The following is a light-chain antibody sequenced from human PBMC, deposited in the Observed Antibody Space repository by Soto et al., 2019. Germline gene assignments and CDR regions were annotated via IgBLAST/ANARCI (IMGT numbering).Light chain of an antibody. J-gene: IGKJ1*01. CDR2: LAS. V-gene: IGKV3-20*01. CDR3: QQYHTSPLT. CDR1: QAVNTR. Sequence: EIVLTQSPATLSSFPGDRVTLSCRASQAVNTRLAWYQHKPGQAPRLLIYLASNRAAGIPDRFSGSGSGTDFTLTISRLEPEDFALYYCQQYHTSPLTFGQGTKVDIK.